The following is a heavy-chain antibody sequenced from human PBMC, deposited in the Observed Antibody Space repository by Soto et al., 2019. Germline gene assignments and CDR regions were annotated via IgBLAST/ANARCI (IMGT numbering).Heavy chain of an antibody. V-gene: IGHV3-30*18. Sequence: GGSLRLSCAASGFTFSSYGMHWVRQAPGKGLEWVAVISYDGSNKYYADSVKGRFTISRDNSKNTLYLQMNSLRAEDTAVYYCAKDPLVVVMGYFDYWGQGTLVTVSS. CDR1: GFTFSSYG. J-gene: IGHJ4*02. CDR2: ISYDGSNK. CDR3: AKDPLVVVMGYFDY. D-gene: IGHD3-22*01.